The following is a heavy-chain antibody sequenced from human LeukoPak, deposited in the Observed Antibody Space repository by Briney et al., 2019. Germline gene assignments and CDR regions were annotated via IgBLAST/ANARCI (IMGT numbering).Heavy chain of an antibody. Sequence: SETLSLSCTVSGGSISSHYWSWIRQPPGKGLEWVGYIYYIRSTNYNPSFKSRVTISVDTSKNKFSMKLSYVTAADTAVYYCAREYADYYDSNRYYFDYSGQGTLVTVSS. J-gene: IGHJ4*01. CDR1: GGSISSHY. CDR3: AREYADYYDSNRYYFDY. CDR2: IYYIRST. V-gene: IGHV4-59*11. D-gene: IGHD3-22*01.